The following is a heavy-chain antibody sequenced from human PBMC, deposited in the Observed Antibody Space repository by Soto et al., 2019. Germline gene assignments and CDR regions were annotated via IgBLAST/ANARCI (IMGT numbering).Heavy chain of an antibody. CDR2: VYYSGST. CDR3: ARDYYGSGSYFN. CDR1: GGSISTYY. J-gene: IGHJ4*02. V-gene: IGHV4-59*01. D-gene: IGHD3-10*01. Sequence: PSETLSLTCTVSGGSISTYYWSWIRQPPGKGLEWIGYVYYSGSTNYNPSLNSRVTISVDTSKSHFSLKLSSVTAADTAVYYCARDYYGSGSYFNWGQGTLVTVS.